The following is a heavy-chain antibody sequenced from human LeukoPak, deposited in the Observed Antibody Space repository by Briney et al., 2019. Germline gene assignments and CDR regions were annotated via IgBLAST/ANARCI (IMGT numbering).Heavy chain of an antibody. CDR1: GFTVTSNY. J-gene: IGHJ4*02. D-gene: IGHD6-19*01. Sequence: GGSLRLSCAASGFTVTSNYMSWVRQAPGRGLEWVSDIYSVGSTYYADSVKGRFTISRDNSKNTLYLQMNSLRVEDTAVYFCARARGAVAGLYFDNWGQGTLVTVFS. V-gene: IGHV3-66*01. CDR2: IYSVGST. CDR3: ARARGAVAGLYFDN.